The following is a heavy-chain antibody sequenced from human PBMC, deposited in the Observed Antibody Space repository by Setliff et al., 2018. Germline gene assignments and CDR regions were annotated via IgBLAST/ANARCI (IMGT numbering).Heavy chain of an antibody. J-gene: IGHJ6*03. Sequence: GESLKISCKGSGYSFTSYWFGWVRQMPRKGLEWMGIIYPGDSDTRYSPSFQGQVTISADKSISTAYLQWSSLKASDTAMYYCARQARGYYYDSSGYYRASPGYYYMDVWGKGTTVTVSS. CDR2: IYPGDSDT. D-gene: IGHD3-22*01. V-gene: IGHV5-51*01. CDR3: ARQARGYYYDSSGYYRASPGYYYMDV. CDR1: GYSFTSYW.